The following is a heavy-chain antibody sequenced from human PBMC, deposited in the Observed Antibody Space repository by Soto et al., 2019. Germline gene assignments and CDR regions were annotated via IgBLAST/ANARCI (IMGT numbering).Heavy chain of an antibody. D-gene: IGHD1-26*01. V-gene: IGHV3-21*01. Sequence: EVQLVESGGGLVKPGGSLRLSCAASGFTFSSYTMSWVRQAPGKGLEWVSSITSISSYIYYTDSVKGRFTISRDNAKNSLYLQMNSLRADDTAVYYCARVIYEESYHDYWGQGTLVTVSS. CDR1: GFTFSSYT. CDR3: ARVIYEESYHDY. CDR2: ITSISSYI. J-gene: IGHJ4*02.